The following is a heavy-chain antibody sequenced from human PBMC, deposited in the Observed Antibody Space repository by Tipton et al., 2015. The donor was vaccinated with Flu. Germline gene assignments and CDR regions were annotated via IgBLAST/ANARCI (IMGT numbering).Heavy chain of an antibody. V-gene: IGHV4-4*07. Sequence: TLSLTCTVSGGSLSSFYWTWIRQPAGKGLEWIGRIYSSGITKYNPSLKSRVTMSVDTSKNQFSLSLSSVTAADTAVYYCAKQLDPWAREPWSLSPQ. CDR2: IYSSGIT. J-gene: IGHJ5*02. CDR1: GGSLSSFY. CDR3: AKQLDP.